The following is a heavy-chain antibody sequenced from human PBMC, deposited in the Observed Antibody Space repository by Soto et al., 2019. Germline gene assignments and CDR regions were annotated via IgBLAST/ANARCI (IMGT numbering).Heavy chain of an antibody. CDR3: ARDYSGSGTPGWFDP. Sequence: GGSLRLSCSASVFTFSSYAMHWVRQAPGKGLEWVAVISYDGSNKYYADSVKGRFTISRDNSKNTLYLQMSSLRTEDTAVYYCARDYSGSGTPGWFDPWGQGTLVTVSS. D-gene: IGHD3-10*01. CDR2: ISYDGSNK. CDR1: VFTFSSYA. V-gene: IGHV3-30-3*01. J-gene: IGHJ5*02.